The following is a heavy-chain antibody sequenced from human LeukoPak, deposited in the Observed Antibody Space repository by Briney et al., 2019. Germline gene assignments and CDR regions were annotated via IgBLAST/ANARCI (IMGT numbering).Heavy chain of an antibody. CDR3: ARGARVGTFDY. CDR2: IKQDGSEK. Sequence: GGSLRLSCAASGFTSSSYWMSWVRQAPGKGLEWVANIKQDGSEKYYVDSVKGRFTISRDNAKNSLYLQMNSLRAEDTAVYYCARGARVGTFDYWGQGTLVTVSS. V-gene: IGHV3-7*01. J-gene: IGHJ4*02. D-gene: IGHD1-26*01. CDR1: GFTSSSYW.